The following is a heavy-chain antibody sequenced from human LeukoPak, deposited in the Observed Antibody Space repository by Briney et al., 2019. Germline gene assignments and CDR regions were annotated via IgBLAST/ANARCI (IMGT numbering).Heavy chain of an antibody. Sequence: GGSLRLSCAASGFTFSKYNMNWVRQAPGKGLEWISYVSSSSTAISYVDSVKGRFTISRDNAKNSLYLQMTSLRAEDTAVYYCTRGGYSAAGDYWGHGAPVTVSS. V-gene: IGHV3-48*01. J-gene: IGHJ4*01. CDR2: VSSSSTAI. CDR1: GFTFSKYN. CDR3: TRGGYSAAGDY. D-gene: IGHD2-21*01.